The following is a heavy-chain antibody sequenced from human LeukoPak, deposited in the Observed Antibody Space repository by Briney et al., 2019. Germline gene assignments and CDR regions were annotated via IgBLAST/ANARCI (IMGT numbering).Heavy chain of an antibody. CDR2: ISGSGTTI. CDR1: GFTFSSYE. Sequence: GRSLRLSCAASGFTFSSYEMSWVRQAPGKGLEWISHISGSGTTIYYGDSVKGRFTISRDNAKNSLYLQMNSLRAEDTAIYYCAREGSSSCYDSCNWFDPWGQGTLVTVSS. J-gene: IGHJ5*02. CDR3: AREGSSSCYDSCNWFDP. V-gene: IGHV3-48*03. D-gene: IGHD2-2*01.